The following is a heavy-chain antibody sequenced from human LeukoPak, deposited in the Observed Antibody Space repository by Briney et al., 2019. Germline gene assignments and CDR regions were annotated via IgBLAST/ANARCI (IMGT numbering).Heavy chain of an antibody. CDR1: GFTFSSYA. D-gene: IGHD1-26*01. Sequence: GRSLRLSCATSGFTFSSYAIHWVRQAPGKGLEWVAVISYDGSNEYYADSVKGRFTISRDNSKNTLYLQMNSLRAEDTAVYYCARDGPLSGSYFDYWGQGTLVTVSS. J-gene: IGHJ4*02. CDR3: ARDGPLSGSYFDY. CDR2: ISYDGSNE. V-gene: IGHV3-30-3*01.